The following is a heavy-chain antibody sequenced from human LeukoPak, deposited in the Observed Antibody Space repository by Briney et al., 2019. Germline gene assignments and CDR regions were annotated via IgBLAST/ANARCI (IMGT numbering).Heavy chain of an antibody. V-gene: IGHV4-4*02. CDR3: ARFYYDSSGYYKDY. Sequence: SGTLSLTCAVSGGSISSSNWWSWVRPPPGKGLEWIGEIYHSGSTNYNPSLKSRVTISVDKSKNQFSLKLSSVTAADTAVYYCARFYYDSSGYYKDYWGQGTLVTVSS. J-gene: IGHJ4*02. D-gene: IGHD3-22*01. CDR2: IYHSGST. CDR1: GGSISSSNW.